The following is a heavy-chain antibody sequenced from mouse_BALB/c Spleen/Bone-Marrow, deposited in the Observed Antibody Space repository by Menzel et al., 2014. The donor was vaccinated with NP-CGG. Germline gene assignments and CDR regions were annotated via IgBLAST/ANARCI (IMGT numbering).Heavy chain of an antibody. V-gene: IGHV5-6-5*01. CDR2: ISSGGST. CDR3: ARDDYDDQYYFDY. J-gene: IGHJ2*01. Sequence: EVKLVESGGGLVKPGGSLKLSCAASGFTFSSYAMSWVRQTPEKRLEWVASISSGGSTYYPDSVKSRFTISRDNARNILYLQMSSLRSEDTAMYYCARDDYDDQYYFDYWGQGTTLTVSS. CDR1: GFTFSSYA. D-gene: IGHD2-4*01.